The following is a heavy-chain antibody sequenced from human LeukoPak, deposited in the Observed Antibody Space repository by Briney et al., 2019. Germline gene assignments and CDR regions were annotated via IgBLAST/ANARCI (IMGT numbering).Heavy chain of an antibody. CDR1: GHTFTGYY. V-gene: IGHV1-2*02. J-gene: IGHJ5*02. D-gene: IGHD6-19*01. CDR2: INPNSGGT. Sequence: ASVKVSCKASGHTFTGYYMHWVRQAPGQGLEWMGWINPNSGGTNYAQKFQGRVTMTRDTSISTAYMELSRLRSDDTAVYYCARVAGDSSGWYVDNWFDPWGQGTLVTVSS. CDR3: ARVAGDSSGWYVDNWFDP.